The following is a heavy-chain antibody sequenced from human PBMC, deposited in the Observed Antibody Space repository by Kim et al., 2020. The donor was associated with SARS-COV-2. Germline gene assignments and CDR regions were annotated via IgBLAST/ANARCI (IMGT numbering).Heavy chain of an antibody. Sequence: GGSLRLSCAASGFTFSDYYMSWIRQAPGKGLEWVSYISSSGSTIYYADSVKGRFTISRDNAKNSLYLQMNSLRAEDTAVYYCARPRLAHTIFAPLFDPWGQGTLVTVSS. CDR2: ISSSGSTI. CDR1: GFTFSDYY. CDR3: ARPRLAHTIFAPLFDP. D-gene: IGHD3-3*01. J-gene: IGHJ5*02. V-gene: IGHV3-11*01.